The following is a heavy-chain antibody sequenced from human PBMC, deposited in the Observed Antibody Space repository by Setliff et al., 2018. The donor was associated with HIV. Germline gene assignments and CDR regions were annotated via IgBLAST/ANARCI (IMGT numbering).Heavy chain of an antibody. Sequence: SETLSLTCTVSGGSISSYYWSWIRQPPGKGLEWIGYIYYSGSTNYNPSLKSRVTISVDTPKNQFSLKLSSVTAADTAVYYCARGRVFCNGDSCYHLDYWGQGIPVTVSS. CDR2: IYYSGST. CDR3: ARGRVFCNGDSCYHLDY. J-gene: IGHJ4*02. V-gene: IGHV4-59*01. CDR1: GGSISSYY. D-gene: IGHD2-15*01.